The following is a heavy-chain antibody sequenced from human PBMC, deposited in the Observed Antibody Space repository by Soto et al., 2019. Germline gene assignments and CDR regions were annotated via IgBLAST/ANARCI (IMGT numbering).Heavy chain of an antibody. Sequence: EVRLVESGGGLVKPVGYLRLSCAASGFTFNKYSMNWVRQAPGKGLEWVSSITSKTGDQYYADSVKGRFIISRDNTKNSLSLQVTSLRDEETAVYYCARDLMPNDRGLGDLAYWGQGTLVTVSS. D-gene: IGHD3-22*01. V-gene: IGHV3-21*06. CDR3: ARDLMPNDRGLGDLAY. J-gene: IGHJ4*02. CDR1: GFTFNKYS. CDR2: ITSKTGDQ.